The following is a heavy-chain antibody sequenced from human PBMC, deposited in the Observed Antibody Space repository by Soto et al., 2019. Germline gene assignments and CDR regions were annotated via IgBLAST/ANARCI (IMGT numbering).Heavy chain of an antibody. CDR3: ARRGGSYAGPPDY. CDR2: IYPGDSDT. Sequence: PGESLKISCKGSGYFFTNYWIAWVRQMPGKGLEWMGMIYPGDSDTKISPSVQGQVALSVDRSNNTVYLQWSSLKASDTAMYFCARRGGSYAGPPDYWGRGTPVIVAS. J-gene: IGHJ4*01. D-gene: IGHD1-26*01. CDR1: GYFFTNYW. V-gene: IGHV5-51*01.